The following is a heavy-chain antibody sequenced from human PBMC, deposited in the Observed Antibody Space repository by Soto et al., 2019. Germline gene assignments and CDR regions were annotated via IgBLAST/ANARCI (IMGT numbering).Heavy chain of an antibody. CDR1: GYTFTDYH. CDR3: AREGGSETLQPSYNWFDT. J-gene: IGHJ5*02. Sequence: QVQLVQSGAEVKKPGASVKVSCKASGYTFTDYHIHWVRQAPGQGLEFMGWINANNGGAGSAQQFQGRVTVTRETSITTVYMELSNLRSDDTAVYYCAREGGSETLQPSYNWFDTWGQGTLVTVSS. CDR2: INANNGGA. D-gene: IGHD6-25*01. V-gene: IGHV1-2*02.